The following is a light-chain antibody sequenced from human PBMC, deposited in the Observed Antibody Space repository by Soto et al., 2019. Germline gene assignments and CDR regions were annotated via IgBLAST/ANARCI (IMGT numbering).Light chain of an antibody. J-gene: IGLJ1*01. CDR1: SSNIGNNA. CDR3: AAWDDSLNGYV. V-gene: IGLV1-36*01. Sequence: SVLDQRPSGSEATRQRVTISCSGSSSNIGNNAVNWYQQLPGKAPKLLIYYDDLLPSGVSDRFSGSKSGTSASLAISGLQSEDEADYYCAAWDDSLNGYVFGTGTKVTVL. CDR2: YDD.